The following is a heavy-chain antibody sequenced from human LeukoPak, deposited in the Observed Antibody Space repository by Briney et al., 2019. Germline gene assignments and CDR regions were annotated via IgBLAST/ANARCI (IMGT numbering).Heavy chain of an antibody. D-gene: IGHD6-19*01. V-gene: IGHV3-30*03. J-gene: IGHJ4*02. CDR3: ARAPYTSGWYFAFDY. CDR1: GFTFSSYS. CDR2: ISYEGSKQ. Sequence: GGSLRLSCAASGFTFSSYSMNWVRQAPGKGLEGVALISYEGSKQNYADSVKGRFTISRDNSQNTLYLEMNSLRTEDTAVYYCARAPYTSGWYFAFDYWGQGTLVTVSS.